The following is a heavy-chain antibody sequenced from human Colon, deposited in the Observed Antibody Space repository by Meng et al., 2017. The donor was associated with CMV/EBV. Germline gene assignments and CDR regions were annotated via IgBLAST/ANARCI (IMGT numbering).Heavy chain of an antibody. J-gene: IGHJ5*01. D-gene: IGHD2-8*01. V-gene: IGHV3-21*01. CDR2: IDSYSSNI. CDR1: GLPFGAYK. CDR3: VRELRRSWFDS. Sequence: SCAVSGLPFGAYKMHWVRQAPGKGLEWVSSIDSYSSNIAYADSVMGRFTISRDNAKNSLYLQMNSLGAEDTAVYFCVRELRRSWFDSWGQGTLVTVSS.